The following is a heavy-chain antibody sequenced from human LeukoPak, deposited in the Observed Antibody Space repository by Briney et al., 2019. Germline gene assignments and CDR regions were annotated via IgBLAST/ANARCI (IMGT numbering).Heavy chain of an antibody. J-gene: IGHJ6*02. CDR1: GGSISSYY. CDR3: ARHTRFNGMDV. V-gene: IGHV4-59*08. CDR2: IYYSGST. Sequence: SETLSLTCTVSGGSISSYYWSWIRQPPGKGLEWIGYIYYSGSTNYNPPLKSRVTISVDTSKNQFSLKLSSVTAADTAVYYCARHTRFNGMDVWGQGTTVTVSS.